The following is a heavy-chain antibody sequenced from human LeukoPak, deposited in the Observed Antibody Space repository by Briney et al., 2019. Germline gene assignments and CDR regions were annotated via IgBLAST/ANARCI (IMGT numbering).Heavy chain of an antibody. D-gene: IGHD4-23*01. V-gene: IGHV3-23*01. CDR3: AKDTPKGTTVVTPVGY. Sequence: GGSLRLSCAASGFTFNSYAMSWVRQAPGKGLEWVSAISGSGGNTYYADSVKGRFTISRDNSKNTLYLQMNSLRAEDTAIYYCAKDTPKGTTVVTPVGYWGQGTLVTVSS. J-gene: IGHJ4*02. CDR1: GFTFNSYA. CDR2: ISGSGGNT.